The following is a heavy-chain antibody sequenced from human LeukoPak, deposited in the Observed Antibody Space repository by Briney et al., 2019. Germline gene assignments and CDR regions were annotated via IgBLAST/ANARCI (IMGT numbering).Heavy chain of an antibody. D-gene: IGHD5-24*01. J-gene: IGHJ3*02. V-gene: IGHV1-2*02. CDR2: INPNSGGT. CDR1: GYTFTGYY. Sequence: ASVKVSCKASGYTFTGYYMHWVRQARGQGLEWMGWINPNSGGTNYAQKFQGRVTMTRDTSISTAYMELSRLRSDDTAVYYCARVGRDGYPNDAFDIWGQGTMVTVSS. CDR3: ARVGRDGYPNDAFDI.